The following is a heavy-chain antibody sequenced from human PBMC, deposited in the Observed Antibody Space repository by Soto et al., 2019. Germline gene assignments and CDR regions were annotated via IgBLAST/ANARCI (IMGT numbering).Heavy chain of an antibody. Sequence: SETLSLTCAVYGGSFSGYYWSWIRQPPGKGLEWIGEINHSGSTNYNPSLKSRVTISVDTSKNQFSLKLSSVTAADTAVYYCARVRKTAARYFSAFDIWGQGTMVTVSS. CDR1: GGSFSGYY. CDR3: ARVRKTAARYFSAFDI. D-gene: IGHD6-6*01. V-gene: IGHV4-34*01. CDR2: INHSGST. J-gene: IGHJ3*02.